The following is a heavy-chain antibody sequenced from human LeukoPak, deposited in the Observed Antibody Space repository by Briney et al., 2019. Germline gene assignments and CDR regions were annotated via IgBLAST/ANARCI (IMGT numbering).Heavy chain of an antibody. CDR2: ISGSGGST. Sequence: PGGSLRLSCAASGVTFSSYAMSWVRQAPRKGLEWVSAISGSGGSTYYADSVKGRFTISRDNSKNTLYLQMNSLRAEDTAVYYCATPLDAPGTTYYFDYWGQGTLVTVSS. CDR3: ATPLDAPGTTYYFDY. D-gene: IGHD1-1*01. V-gene: IGHV3-23*01. CDR1: GVTFSSYA. J-gene: IGHJ4*02.